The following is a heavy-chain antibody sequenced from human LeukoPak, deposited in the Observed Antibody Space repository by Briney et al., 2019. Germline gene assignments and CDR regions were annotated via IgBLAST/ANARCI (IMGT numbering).Heavy chain of an antibody. CDR3: ARDSTMVRGVITGMDY. CDR2: INPNSGGT. V-gene: IGHV1-2*06. Sequence: SVKVSCKASGYTFTGYYMHWVRQAPGQGLEWMGRINPNSGGTNYAQKFQGRVTMTRDTSISTAYMELSRLRSDDTAVYYCARDSTMVRGVITGMDYWGQGTLVTVSS. D-gene: IGHD3-10*01. J-gene: IGHJ4*02. CDR1: GYTFTGYY.